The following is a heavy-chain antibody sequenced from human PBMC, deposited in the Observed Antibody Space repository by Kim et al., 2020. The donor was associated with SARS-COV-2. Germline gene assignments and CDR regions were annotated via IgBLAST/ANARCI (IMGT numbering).Heavy chain of an antibody. J-gene: IGHJ4*02. CDR2: VFTDGNT. D-gene: IGHD5-12*01. CDR3: VPDIVTPPLDY. CDR1: GFTFSSNY. V-gene: IGHV3-53*01. Sequence: GGSLRLSCTASGFTFSSNYMTWVRQAPGKGLEWVSVVFTDGNTDYADSVKGRFTISRDNSKNTVFLQMNNLRAEDTAVYYCVPDIVTPPLDYWGQGTLVTVSS.